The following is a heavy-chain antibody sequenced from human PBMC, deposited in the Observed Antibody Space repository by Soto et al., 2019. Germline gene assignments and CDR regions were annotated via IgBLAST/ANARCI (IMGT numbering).Heavy chain of an antibody. Sequence: GGSLRLSCAASGFTFSSYSMNWVRQAPGKGLEWVSSISSSSSYIYYADSVKGRFTISRDNAKNSLYLQMNSLRAEDTAVYYCARDEDIVATMGFDYWGQGTLVTVSS. CDR3: ARDEDIVATMGFDY. CDR1: GFTFSSYS. CDR2: ISSSSSYI. D-gene: IGHD5-12*01. J-gene: IGHJ4*02. V-gene: IGHV3-21*01.